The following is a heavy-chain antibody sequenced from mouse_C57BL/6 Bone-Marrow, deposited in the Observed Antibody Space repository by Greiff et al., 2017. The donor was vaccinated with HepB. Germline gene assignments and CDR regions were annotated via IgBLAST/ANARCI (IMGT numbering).Heavy chain of an antibody. V-gene: IGHV2-2*01. CDR2: IWSGGST. CDR1: GFSLTSYG. D-gene: IGHD2-4*01. Sequence: VMLVESGPGLVQPSQSLSITCTVSGFSLTSYGVHWVRQSPGKGLEWLGVIWSGGSTDYNAAFISRLSISKDNSKSQVFFKMNSLQADDTAIYYCASLYYDYDETWFAYWGQGTLVTVSA. J-gene: IGHJ3*01. CDR3: ASLYYDYDETWFAY.